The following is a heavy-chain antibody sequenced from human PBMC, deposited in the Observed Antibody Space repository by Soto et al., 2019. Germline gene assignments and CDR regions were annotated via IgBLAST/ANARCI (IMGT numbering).Heavy chain of an antibody. CDR1: GGTFSSYA. D-gene: IGHD2-2*03. J-gene: IGHJ6*02. CDR2: SIPIFGTA. CDR3: ARSPRGYCSITSCFPDYYYGMDV. V-gene: IGHV1-69*01. Sequence: QVQLVQSGAEVKKPGYSVKVSCKASGGTFSSYAISWVRQAPGQGLEWMGGSIPIFGTANYAQKFQGRVTITADESTSTAYMELSSLRSEYTAVYYCARSPRGYCSITSCFPDYYYGMDVWGQGTTVTVSS.